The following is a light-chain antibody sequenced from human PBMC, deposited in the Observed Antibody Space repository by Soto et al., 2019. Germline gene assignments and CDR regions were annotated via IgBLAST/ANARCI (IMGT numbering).Light chain of an antibody. CDR1: QNINAW. Sequence: DIHMTQSPSSLYVSVGDRVTITCRTSQNINAWLAWYQQRPGQAPKLLIYDASTVQSGVPSRFSGSGSGTEFALTISSLQPDYSETCYCQHSSLYSPWTFGQGTKVE. CDR3: QHSSLYSPWT. V-gene: IGKV1-5*01. CDR2: DAS. J-gene: IGKJ1*01.